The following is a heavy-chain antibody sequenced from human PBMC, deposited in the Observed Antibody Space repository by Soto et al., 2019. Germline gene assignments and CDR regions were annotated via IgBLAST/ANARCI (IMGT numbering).Heavy chain of an antibody. CDR2: IIPIFGTA. D-gene: IGHD3-3*01. CDR1: GGTFSSYA. CDR3: ARDGRITIFGVVIGPERPYGMDV. J-gene: IGHJ6*02. V-gene: IGHV1-69*13. Sequence: SVKVSCKASGGTFSSYAISWVRQAPGQGLEWMGGIIPIFGTANYAQKFQGRVTITADESTSTAYMELSSLRSEDTAAYYCARDGRITIFGVVIGPERPYGMDVWGQGTTVTVSS.